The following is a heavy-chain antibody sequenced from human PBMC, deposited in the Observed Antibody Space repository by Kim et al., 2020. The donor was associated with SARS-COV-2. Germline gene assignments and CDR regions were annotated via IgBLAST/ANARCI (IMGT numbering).Heavy chain of an antibody. J-gene: IGHJ4*02. CDR1: GYTFTRYA. CDR3: FRGPYDILTGYDPRDY. V-gene: IGHV7-4-1*02. CDR2: IATNSGNP. D-gene: IGHD3-9*01. Sequence: ASVKVSCKASGYTFTRYAINWVRQAPGQGLDWMGWIATNSGNPTYAQGFTGRFVFSLDTSVSTAYLQISSLKAEDTAVYYCFRGPYDILTGYDPRDYWGQ.